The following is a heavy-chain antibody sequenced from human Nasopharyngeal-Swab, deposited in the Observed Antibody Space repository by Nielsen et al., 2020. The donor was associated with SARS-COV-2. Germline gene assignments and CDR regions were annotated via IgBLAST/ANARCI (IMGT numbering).Heavy chain of an antibody. CDR2: ISSSSSYI. CDR1: GFTFNNYN. CDR3: ARVDGYSYGYYYYYYGMDV. J-gene: IGHJ6*02. Sequence: GGSLRLSCAASGFTFNNYNFNWVRQAPGMGLEWVSSISSSSSYIYYADSVKGRFTISRDNAKNSLYLQMNSLRAEDTTVYYCARVDGYSYGYYYYYYGMDVWGQGTTVTVSS. D-gene: IGHD5-18*01. V-gene: IGHV3-21*01.